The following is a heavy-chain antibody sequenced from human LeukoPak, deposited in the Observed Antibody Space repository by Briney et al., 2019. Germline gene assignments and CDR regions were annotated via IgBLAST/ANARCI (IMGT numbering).Heavy chain of an antibody. CDR3: ASGGYCSSTSCYTGDNWFDP. Sequence: PSETLSLTCTVSGGSISSYYWSWVRQPPGKGLEWIGEIYHSGSTNYNPSLKSRVTISVDKSKNQFSLKLSSVTAADTAVYYCASGGYCSSTSCYTGDNWFDPWGQGTLVTVSS. D-gene: IGHD2-2*02. V-gene: IGHV4-59*12. CDR2: IYHSGST. J-gene: IGHJ5*02. CDR1: GGSISSYY.